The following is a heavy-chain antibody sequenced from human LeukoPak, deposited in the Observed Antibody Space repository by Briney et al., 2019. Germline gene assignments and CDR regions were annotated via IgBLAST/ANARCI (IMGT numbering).Heavy chain of an antibody. J-gene: IGHJ4*02. CDR3: ARPDTAMEYYFDY. D-gene: IGHD5-18*01. CDR1: GFTFSSYA. Sequence: SGGSLRLSCAASGFTFSSYAMSWVRQAPGKGLEWVSAISGSGGSTYYADSVKGRFTISRDNSKNTLYLQMNSLRAEDTAVYYCARPDTAMEYYFDYWGQGTLVTVSS. V-gene: IGHV3-23*01. CDR2: ISGSGGST.